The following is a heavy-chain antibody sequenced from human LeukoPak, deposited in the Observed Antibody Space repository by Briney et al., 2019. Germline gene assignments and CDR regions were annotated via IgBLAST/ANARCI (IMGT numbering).Heavy chain of an antibody. CDR3: ASRSFHYASSGYYPDAFDI. V-gene: IGHV5-51*01. Sequence: GGSLKFSGQGSGYSFVTNWIGWVGQVPGRGLEWMGIIHPGDSATRYSPPFQGQVTMSVDKSISTAYLQWSSLKASDTAMYYCASRSFHYASSGYYPDAFDIWGQGTMVTVSS. J-gene: IGHJ3*02. D-gene: IGHD3-22*01. CDR1: GYSFVTNW. CDR2: IHPGDSAT.